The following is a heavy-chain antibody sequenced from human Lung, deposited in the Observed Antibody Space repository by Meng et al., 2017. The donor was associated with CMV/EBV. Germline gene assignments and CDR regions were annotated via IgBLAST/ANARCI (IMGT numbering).Heavy chain of an antibody. Sequence: SVKVSXKASGGTSSSYVISWVRQAPGQGLEWMGGIIPILGRANYGQKSQARVTITADKSTSTAHMELSSLRSEDTAVYYCARSRVLSSSPSRPPTYGMDVWGQGTXVTVSS. D-gene: IGHD2-2*01. CDR1: GGTSSSYV. J-gene: IGHJ6*02. V-gene: IGHV1-69*10. CDR3: ARSRVLSSSPSRPPTYGMDV. CDR2: IIPILGRA.